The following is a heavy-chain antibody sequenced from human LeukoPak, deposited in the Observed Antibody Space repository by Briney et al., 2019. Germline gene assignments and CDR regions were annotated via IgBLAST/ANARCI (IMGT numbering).Heavy chain of an antibody. D-gene: IGHD3-3*01. CDR2: INAGNGNT. Sequence: ASVKVSCKASGYTFTSYAMHWVRQAPGQRPEWMGWINAGNGNTKYSQKFQGRVTITRDTSASTAYMELSSLRSEDTAVYYCARTRFLRGNGGWFDPWGQGTLVTVSS. CDR1: GYTFTSYA. J-gene: IGHJ5*02. CDR3: ARTRFLRGNGGWFDP. V-gene: IGHV1-3*01.